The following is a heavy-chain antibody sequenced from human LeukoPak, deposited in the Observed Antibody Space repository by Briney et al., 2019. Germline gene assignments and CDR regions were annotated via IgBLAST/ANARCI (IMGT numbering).Heavy chain of an antibody. D-gene: IGHD3-3*01. CDR3: ARDPNWYYDFWSGYYTSNWFDP. J-gene: IGHJ5*02. V-gene: IGHV1-2*02. CDR2: INPNSGGT. Sequence: GASVKVSCKASGYTFTGYYMHWVRQAPGQGLEWMGWINPNSGGTNYAQKFQGRVTMTRDTSISTAYMELSRLRSDDTAVYYCARDPNWYYDFWSGYYTSNWFDPWGQGTLVTVSS. CDR1: GYTFTGYY.